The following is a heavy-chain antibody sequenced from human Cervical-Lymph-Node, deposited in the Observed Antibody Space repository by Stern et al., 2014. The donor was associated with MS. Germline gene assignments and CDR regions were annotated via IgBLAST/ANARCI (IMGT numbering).Heavy chain of an antibody. CDR3: ARDRRHYDTSGGYYFDS. V-gene: IGHV1-69*01. CDR2: IIPIMGTA. J-gene: IGHJ4*02. Sequence: VQLVQSGAEVKKPGSSVKVSCTASGGTFSSYAINWVRQAPGQGPEWMGGIIPIMGTANYAQKFQGRVTITADDSTSTAYMELSSLRSEDTAVYYCARDRRHYDTSGGYYFDSWGQGTLVTVSS. CDR1: GGTFSSYA. D-gene: IGHD3-22*01.